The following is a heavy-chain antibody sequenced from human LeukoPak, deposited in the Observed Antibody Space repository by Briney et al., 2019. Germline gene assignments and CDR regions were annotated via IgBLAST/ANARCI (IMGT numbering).Heavy chain of an antibody. CDR2: IYYSGCT. Sequence: SETLSLTCTVSGGSISSSSYYWGWIRQPPGKGLEWIGSIYYSGCTYYNPSLKSRVTISVDTSKNQFSLKLSSVTAADTAVYYCARSTRFRWSGYPFDYWGQGTLVTVSS. CDR1: GGSISSSSYY. CDR3: ARSTRFRWSGYPFDY. D-gene: IGHD3-3*01. V-gene: IGHV4-39*01. J-gene: IGHJ4*02.